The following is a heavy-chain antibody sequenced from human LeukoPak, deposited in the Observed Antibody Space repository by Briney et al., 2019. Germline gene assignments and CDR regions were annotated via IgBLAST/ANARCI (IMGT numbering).Heavy chain of an antibody. Sequence: GGSLRLSCAASGFTFSSYSMNWVRQAPGKGLEWVSSISSSSSYIYYADSVKGRFTISRDNAKNSLYLQMNSLRAEDTAVYYCARDHYYDSSGYTPAGDAFDIWGQGTMVTVSS. J-gene: IGHJ3*02. D-gene: IGHD3-22*01. CDR2: ISSSSSYI. V-gene: IGHV3-21*01. CDR3: ARDHYYDSSGYTPAGDAFDI. CDR1: GFTFSSYS.